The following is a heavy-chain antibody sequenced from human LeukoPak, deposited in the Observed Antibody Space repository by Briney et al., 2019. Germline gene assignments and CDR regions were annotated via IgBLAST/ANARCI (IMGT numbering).Heavy chain of an antibody. CDR1: GFTFSSYS. CDR3: ARDFTGSGWPFDY. CDR2: IGSSSSYI. D-gene: IGHD6-19*01. V-gene: IGHV3-21*01. J-gene: IGHJ4*02. Sequence: GGSLRLSCAASGFTFSSYSMNWVRQAPGKGLEWVSSIGSSSSYIYYADSVKGRFTISRDNAKNSLYLQMNSLRAEDTAVYYCARDFTGSGWPFDYWGQGTLVTVSS.